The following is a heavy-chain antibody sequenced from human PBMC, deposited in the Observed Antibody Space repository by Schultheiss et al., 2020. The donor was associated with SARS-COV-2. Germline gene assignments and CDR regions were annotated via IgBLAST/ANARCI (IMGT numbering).Heavy chain of an antibody. CDR1: GFTFSSYE. V-gene: IGHV3-48*03. J-gene: IGHJ6*02. CDR3: ARATSRLGSSSIYYYAMDV. D-gene: IGHD6-13*01. Sequence: GGSLRLSCAASGFTFSSYEMNWVRQAPGKGLEWVSYISSSGSTIYYADSVKGRFTISRENAKNSLYLQMNSLRAGDTAVYYCARATSRLGSSSIYYYAMDVWGQGTTVTVSS. CDR2: ISSSGSTI.